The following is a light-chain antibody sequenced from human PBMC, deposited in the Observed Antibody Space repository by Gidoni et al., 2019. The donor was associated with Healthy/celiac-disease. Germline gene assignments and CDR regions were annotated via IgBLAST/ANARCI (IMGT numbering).Light chain of an antibody. CDR2: EVS. V-gene: IGLV2-14*01. J-gene: IGLJ1*01. Sequence: QSALPQHASVSGSPGQSITISCTGTSSDVGVYNDVSWYQQHPGKAPKLMIYEVSNRPSGVSNRFSGSKSGNTASLTISGLQAEDEADYYCSSYTSSSTLHVFGTGTKVTVL. CDR3: SSYTSSSTLHV. CDR1: SSDVGVYND.